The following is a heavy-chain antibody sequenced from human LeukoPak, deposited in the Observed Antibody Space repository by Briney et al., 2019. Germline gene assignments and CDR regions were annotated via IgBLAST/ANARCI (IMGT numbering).Heavy chain of an antibody. Sequence: GGSLRLSCAASGFTFSSYAMSWVRQAPGKGLEWVSAISGSGGSTYYADSVKGRFTISRDNSKNTLYLQMNSLRAEDTAVYYCAKDEDVLLWFGELLSFQHWGQGTLVTVSS. CDR1: GFTFSSYA. CDR3: AKDEDVLLWFGELLSFQH. J-gene: IGHJ1*01. CDR2: ISGSGGST. D-gene: IGHD3-10*01. V-gene: IGHV3-23*01.